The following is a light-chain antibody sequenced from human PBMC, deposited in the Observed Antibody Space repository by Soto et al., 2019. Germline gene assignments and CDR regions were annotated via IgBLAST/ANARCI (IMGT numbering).Light chain of an antibody. Sequence: QSVLAQPASVSGSPGQSITISCTGTSSDVGAYDAVSWYQQHPGKAPQVIIYRGTKRPSGVSTRFSGSVSGNTASLTVSGLQAEDEAEYFCCSSAPESAYVFGTGTRSPS. J-gene: IGLJ1*01. CDR1: SSDVGAYDA. CDR2: RGT. CDR3: CSSAPESAYV. V-gene: IGLV2-23*01.